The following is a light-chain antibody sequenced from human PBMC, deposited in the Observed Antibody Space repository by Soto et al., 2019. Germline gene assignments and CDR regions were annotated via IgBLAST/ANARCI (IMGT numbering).Light chain of an antibody. CDR2: RVS. J-gene: IGKJ1*01. CDR3: QHYNSYSEA. Sequence: DIQMTQSPSTLSASVGDRVTITCRASQSISPWLAWYQQKPGKAPKLLIYRVSTLKSGVPSRFSGSGSGTEFTLTISSLQPDDFATYYCQHYNSYSEAFGQGPKVDSK. V-gene: IGKV1-5*03. CDR1: QSISPW.